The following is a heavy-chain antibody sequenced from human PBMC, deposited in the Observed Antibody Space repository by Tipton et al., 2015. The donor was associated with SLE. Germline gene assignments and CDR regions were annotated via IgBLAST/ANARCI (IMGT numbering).Heavy chain of an antibody. CDR1: GFTFSSYS. J-gene: IGHJ4*02. CDR2: IRYDGSDE. V-gene: IGHV3-33*08. CDR3: ARGWFGELPFDY. D-gene: IGHD3-10*01. Sequence: SLRLSCAASGFTFSSYSMNWARQAPGKGLEWVAFIRYDGSDELYADSVKGRFTISRDNAKNSLYLQMNSLRAEDTAVYYCARGWFGELPFDYWGQGTLVTV.